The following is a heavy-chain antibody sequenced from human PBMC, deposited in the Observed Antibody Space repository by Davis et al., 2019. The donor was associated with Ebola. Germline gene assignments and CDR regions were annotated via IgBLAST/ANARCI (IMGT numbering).Heavy chain of an antibody. V-gene: IGHV1-46*01. CDR2: INPSGGST. CDR3: AREALVVVAATPAGFYYGMDV. CDR1: GYTFTSYY. Sequence: AASVKVSCKASGYTFTSYYMHWVRQAPGQGLEWMGIINPSGGSTSYAQKFQGRVTLTRDTSTSTVYMKLSSLRSEDTAVYYSAREALVVVAATPAGFYYGMDVWGKGTTVTVSS. J-gene: IGHJ6*04. D-gene: IGHD2-15*01.